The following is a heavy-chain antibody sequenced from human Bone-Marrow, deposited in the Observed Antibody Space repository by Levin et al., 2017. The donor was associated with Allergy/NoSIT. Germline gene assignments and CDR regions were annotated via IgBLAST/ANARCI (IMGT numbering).Heavy chain of an antibody. CDR3: ARVGRYDY. D-gene: IGHD3-9*01. Sequence: SQTLSLTCTVSAGSVSSGGYYWTWIRQRPGKGLEWIGYMYYSGNTYYNPSLKSRLTISVDTSKNQFSLKLRSVTAADTAVYYCARVGRYDYWGQGTLVTVSS. CDR2: MYYSGNT. J-gene: IGHJ4*02. V-gene: IGHV4-30-4*08. CDR1: AGSVSSGGYY.